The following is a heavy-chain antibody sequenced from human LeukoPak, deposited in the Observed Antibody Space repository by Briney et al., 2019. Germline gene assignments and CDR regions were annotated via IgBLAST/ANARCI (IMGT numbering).Heavy chain of an antibody. CDR2: INHSGST. Sequence: SETLSLTCAVYGGSFSGYYWSWIRQPPGKGLEWIGEINHSGSTNYNPSLKSRVTISVDTSKNQFSLKLNSVTAADTAMYYCAKSGGYGLIDYWGQGTRVTVSS. V-gene: IGHV4-34*01. CDR3: AKSGGYGLIDY. CDR1: GGSFSGYY. J-gene: IGHJ4*02. D-gene: IGHD1-26*01.